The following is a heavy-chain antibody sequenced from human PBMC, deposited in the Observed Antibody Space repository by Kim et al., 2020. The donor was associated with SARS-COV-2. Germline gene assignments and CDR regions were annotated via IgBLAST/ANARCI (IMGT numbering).Heavy chain of an antibody. V-gene: IGHV5-51*01. D-gene: IGHD3-10*01. J-gene: IGHJ2*01. CDR2: IYPGNSGT. Sequence: GESLKISCKGSGYSFTSYWIAWVRQMPGKGLEWRGMIYPGNSGTRYSPAFQGQVTISADKSINTAYLQWSSLKASEAAMYYGARVNVWNGSGNFGYFEVWGRGTLVTVSS. CDR1: GYSFTSYW. CDR3: ARVNVWNGSGNFGYFEV.